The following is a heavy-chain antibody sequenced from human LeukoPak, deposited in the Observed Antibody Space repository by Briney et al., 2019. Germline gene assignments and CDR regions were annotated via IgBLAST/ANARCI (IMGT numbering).Heavy chain of an antibody. V-gene: IGHV3-9*01. D-gene: IGHD3-10*01. Sequence: PGGSLRLSCAASGFTFSSYSMNWVRQAPGKGLEWVSGISWNSGSIGYADSVKGRFTISRDNAKNSLYLQMNSLRAEDTALYYCAKELYGSGSYISLEAIDYWGQGTLVTVSS. J-gene: IGHJ4*02. CDR3: AKELYGSGSYISLEAIDY. CDR1: GFTFSSYS. CDR2: ISWNSGSI.